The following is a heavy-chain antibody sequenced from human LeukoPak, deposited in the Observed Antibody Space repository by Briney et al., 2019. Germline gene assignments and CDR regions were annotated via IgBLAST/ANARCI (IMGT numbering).Heavy chain of an antibody. J-gene: IGHJ4*02. V-gene: IGHV3-23*01. CDR3: AKASYFHGSGSYFPFDY. Sequence: PGGSLRLSCAASGFTFSSYAMSWVRQAPGKGLEWVSAISGSGGSTYYTDSVKGRFTISRDNSKNTLYLQMNSLRAEDTAVYYCAKASYFHGSGSYFPFDYWGQGTLVIVSS. CDR2: ISGSGGST. D-gene: IGHD3-10*01. CDR1: GFTFSSYA.